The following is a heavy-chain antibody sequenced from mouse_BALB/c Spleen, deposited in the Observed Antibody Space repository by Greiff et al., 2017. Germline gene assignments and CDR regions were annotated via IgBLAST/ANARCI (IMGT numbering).Heavy chain of an antibody. Sequence: VESGGGLVKPGGSLKLSCAASGFTFSSYAMSWVRQSPEKRLEWVAEISSGGSYTYYPDTVTGRFTISRDNAKNTLYLEMSSLRSEDTAMYYCARDRGDSKAGTYWGQGTLVTVSA. D-gene: IGHD3-3*01. V-gene: IGHV5-9-4*01. J-gene: IGHJ3*01. CDR3: ARDRGDSKAGTY. CDR1: GFTFSSYA. CDR2: ISSGGSYT.